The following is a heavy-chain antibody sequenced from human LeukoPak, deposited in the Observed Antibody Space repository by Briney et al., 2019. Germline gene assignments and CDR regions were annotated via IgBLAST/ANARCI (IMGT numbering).Heavy chain of an antibody. Sequence: PSETLSLTCAVSGYSISSGYYWGWIRQPPGKGLEWIGSISHSGSTYYNSSLKSRVTISVDTSKNHFSLNLSSVTAADTAVYYCARAPAYRRYLFEKWGQGILVTVSS. V-gene: IGHV4-38-2*01. CDR2: ISHSGST. D-gene: IGHD2-21*01. CDR3: ARAPAYRRYLFEK. CDR1: GYSISSGYY. J-gene: IGHJ4*02.